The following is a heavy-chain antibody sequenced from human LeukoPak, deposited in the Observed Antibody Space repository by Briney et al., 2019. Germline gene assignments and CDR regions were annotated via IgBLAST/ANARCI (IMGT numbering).Heavy chain of an antibody. Sequence: SETLXLTCTVSGGSISGHYWSWIRQPPGKGLEWIGYIYYSGSTNYNPSLKSRVTISVDTSKNQFSLKLSSVTAADTAVYYCARGAQAPLDYWGQGTLVTVSS. V-gene: IGHV4-59*11. CDR2: IYYSGST. CDR1: GGSISGHY. CDR3: ARGAQAPLDY. J-gene: IGHJ4*02.